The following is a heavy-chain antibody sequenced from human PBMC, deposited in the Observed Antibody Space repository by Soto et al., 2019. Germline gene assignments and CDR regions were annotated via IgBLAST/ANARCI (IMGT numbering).Heavy chain of an antibody. V-gene: IGHV1-69*06. CDR1: GGTFSSYA. Sequence: QVQLVQSGAEVKKPGSSVKVSCKASGGTFSSYAISWVRQAPGQGLEWMGGIIPIFGTANYAQKFQGRVTMTADKSTSTAYMELSSLRSEDTAVYYCARDPNYDILTGYSYFDYWGQGTLVTVSS. CDR2: IIPIFGTA. CDR3: ARDPNYDILTGYSYFDY. J-gene: IGHJ4*02. D-gene: IGHD3-9*01.